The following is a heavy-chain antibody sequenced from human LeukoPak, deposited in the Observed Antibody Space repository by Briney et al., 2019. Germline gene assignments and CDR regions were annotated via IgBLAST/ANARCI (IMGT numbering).Heavy chain of an antibody. D-gene: IGHD3-9*01. V-gene: IGHV4-4*07. CDR2: IYTSGST. J-gene: IGHJ5*02. CDR3: ARVAITYYDILTGYNNWFDP. CDR1: GGSISSYY. Sequence: SETLSLTCTVSGGSISSYYWSWIRQPAGKGLEWIGRIYTSGSTNYNPSLKSRVTMSVDTSKNQFSLKLSSVTAADTAVYYCARVAITYYDILTGYNNWFDPWGQGTLVTVSS.